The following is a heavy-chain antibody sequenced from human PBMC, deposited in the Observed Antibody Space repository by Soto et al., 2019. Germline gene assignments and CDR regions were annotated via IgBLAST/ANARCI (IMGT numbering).Heavy chain of an antibody. CDR1: GGTFSSYA. CDR3: ARDGYGFGRTANWFDP. D-gene: IGHD3-10*01. Sequence: QVQLVQSGAEVKKPGSSVKVSCKASGGTFSSYAISWVRQAPGQGLEWMGGIIPIFGTANYAQKSQGRVTITADESTSTAYMELSSLRSEDTAVYYCARDGYGFGRTANWFDPWGQGTLVTVSS. CDR2: IIPIFGTA. J-gene: IGHJ5*02. V-gene: IGHV1-69*01.